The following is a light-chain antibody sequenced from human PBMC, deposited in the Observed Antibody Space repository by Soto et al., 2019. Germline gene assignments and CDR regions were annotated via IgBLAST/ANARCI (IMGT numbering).Light chain of an antibody. Sequence: EILLTQSPDSLSLSPGDRATLSCRASQSFSSTFFAWYQQTPGQAPRLLIYGASSRATVIPDRFSGSGSGTYFTLTTSRLEPEDFSVYYCQQYASSVTFGQGTKVEIK. CDR2: GAS. V-gene: IGKV3-20*01. CDR3: QQYASSVT. CDR1: QSFSSTF. J-gene: IGKJ1*01.